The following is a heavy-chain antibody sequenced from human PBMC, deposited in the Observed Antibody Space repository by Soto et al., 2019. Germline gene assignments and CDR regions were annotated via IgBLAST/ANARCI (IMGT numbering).Heavy chain of an antibody. CDR2: ISHDGQNT. J-gene: IGHJ3*02. D-gene: IGHD4-17*01. CDR1: GFRFTYYG. Sequence: QVQLVESGGGVVQPGRSLRLSCAAAGFRFTYYGFHWVRQAPGKGLEWVAAISHDGQNTFYAESVKGRFTISRDNFENTLYLQMSGLRGEDTAVYSCARGQRYGDYSLYRALDIWGQGTVVTVSS. CDR3: ARGQRYGDYSLYRALDI. V-gene: IGHV3-30*03.